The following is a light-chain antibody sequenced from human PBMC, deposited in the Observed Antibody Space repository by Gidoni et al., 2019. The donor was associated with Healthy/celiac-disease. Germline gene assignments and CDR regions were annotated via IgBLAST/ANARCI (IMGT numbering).Light chain of an antibody. CDR1: SLRSYY. CDR3: NSRDSSGNHLGVV. CDR2: GKN. Sequence: SSELTQTPAVSVALGQTVRITCQGDSLRSYYASWYQQKPGQAPVLVIYGKNNRPSGIPDRFSVSSSGNTASLTITGAQAEDEADYYCNSRDSSGNHLGVVFGGGTKLTVL. J-gene: IGLJ2*01. V-gene: IGLV3-19*01.